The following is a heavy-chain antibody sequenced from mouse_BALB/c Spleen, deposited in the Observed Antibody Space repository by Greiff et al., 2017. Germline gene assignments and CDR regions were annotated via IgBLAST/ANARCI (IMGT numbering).Heavy chain of an antibody. CDR2: IWGDGST. CDR3: ARVYYYGSSYFDY. D-gene: IGHD1-1*01. CDR1: GFSLTGYG. Sequence: VQLKESGPGLVAPSQSLSITCTVSGFSLTGYGVNWVRQPPGKGLEWLGMIWGDGSTDYNSALKSRLSISKDNSKSQVFLKMNSLQTDDTARYYCARVYYYGSSYFDYWGQGTSVTVSS. J-gene: IGHJ4*01. V-gene: IGHV2-6-7*01.